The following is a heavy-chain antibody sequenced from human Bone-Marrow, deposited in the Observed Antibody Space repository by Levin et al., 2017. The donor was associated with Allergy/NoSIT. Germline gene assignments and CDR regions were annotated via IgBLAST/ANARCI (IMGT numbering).Heavy chain of an antibody. Sequence: GESLKISCKASGYTFTSYYMHWVRQAPGQGLEWMGIINPSGGSTSYAQKFQGRVTMTRDTSTSTVYMELSSLRSEDTAVYYCARDRITLMWGDSHDAFDIWGQGTMVTVSS. V-gene: IGHV1-46*01. CDR2: INPSGGST. CDR1: GYTFTSYY. D-gene: IGHD1-14*01. J-gene: IGHJ3*02. CDR3: ARDRITLMWGDSHDAFDI.